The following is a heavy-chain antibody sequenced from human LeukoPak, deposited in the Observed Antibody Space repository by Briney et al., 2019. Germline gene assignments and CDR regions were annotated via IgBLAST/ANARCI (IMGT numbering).Heavy chain of an antibody. CDR3: ARHTTVVPPHYFDY. J-gene: IGHJ4*02. CDR1: GVSISSYY. Sequence: SETLSLTCTVSGVSISSYYWSWIRQPPGKGLEWIGYVFYSGSTNYNPSLKSRVTMSLGTSKNQISLKLSSVTAADTAMYYCARHTTVVPPHYFDYWGQGVLVTVSS. V-gene: IGHV4-59*08. D-gene: IGHD4-23*01. CDR2: VFYSGST.